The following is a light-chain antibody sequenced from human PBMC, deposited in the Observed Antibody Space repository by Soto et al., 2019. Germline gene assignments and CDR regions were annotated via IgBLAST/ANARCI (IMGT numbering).Light chain of an antibody. CDR1: QSISRN. V-gene: IGKV1-39*01. J-gene: IGKJ3*01. CDR2: GAS. CDR3: QQSYTTPFT. Sequence: DIQMTQSPSSLSASVGDRVTITCRASQSISRNLNWCQQKPGKAPKVLIYGASSLQSGVPSRFRASASGTDFTLTISSLQPEDFATYYCQQSYTTPFTFGPGTKVDIK.